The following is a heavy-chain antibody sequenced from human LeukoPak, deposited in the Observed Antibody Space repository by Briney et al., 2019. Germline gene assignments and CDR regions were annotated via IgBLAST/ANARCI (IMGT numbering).Heavy chain of an antibody. V-gene: IGHV3-11*04. D-gene: IGHD1-26*01. CDR3: ARDNSGSPDY. CDR1: GFTFSDYY. CDR2: ISSSGNIM. Sequence: GGSLRLSCAASGFTFSDYYMSWIRQAPGKGLEWISFISSSGNIMYYIDSVKGRFTISRDNAKNSVYLQMNSLRAEDTAVYYCARDNSGSPDYWGQGTLVTVSS. J-gene: IGHJ4*02.